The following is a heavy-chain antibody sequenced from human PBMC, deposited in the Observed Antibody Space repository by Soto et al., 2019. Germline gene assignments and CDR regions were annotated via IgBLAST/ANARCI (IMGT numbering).Heavy chain of an antibody. D-gene: IGHD2-21*01. Sequence: QVQLVQSGAEAKKPGSSVKVSCKASGGTFSSYAISWVRQAPGQGLEWMGGIIPIFGTANYAQKFQGRVTITADESTSTAYMELSSLRSEDTAVYYCARGGGEGWGSSYYYGMDVWGQGTTVTVSS. CDR1: GGTFSSYA. V-gene: IGHV1-69*01. CDR3: ARGGGEGWGSSYYYGMDV. J-gene: IGHJ6*02. CDR2: IIPIFGTA.